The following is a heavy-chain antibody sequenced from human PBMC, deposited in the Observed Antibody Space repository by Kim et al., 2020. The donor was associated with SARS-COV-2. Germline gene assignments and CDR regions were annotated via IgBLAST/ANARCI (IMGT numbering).Heavy chain of an antibody. J-gene: IGHJ6*02. D-gene: IGHD2-15*01. V-gene: IGHV3-48*02. CDR3: ARDRGLGYCSGGSCYSGALWYYYYYGMDV. Sequence: GGSLRLSCAASGFTFSSYSMNWVRQAPGKGLEWVSYISSSSSTIYYADSVKGRFTISRDNAKNSLYLQMNSLRDEDTAVYYCARDRGLGYCSGGSCYSGALWYYYYYGMDVWGQGTTVTVSS. CDR2: ISSSSSTI. CDR1: GFTFSSYS.